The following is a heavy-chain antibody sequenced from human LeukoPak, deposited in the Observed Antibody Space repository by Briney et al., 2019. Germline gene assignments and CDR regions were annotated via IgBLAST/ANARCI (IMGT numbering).Heavy chain of an antibody. J-gene: IGHJ4*02. D-gene: IGHD5-12*01. CDR2: IIPIFGTA. V-gene: IGHV1-69*13. Sequence: SVKVSCKASGGTFSSYAISWVRQAPGQGLEWMGGIIPIFGTANYAQKFQGRVTITADESTSTAYMELSSLGSEDTAVYYCARTLRGYDWSYFDYWGQGTLVTVSS. CDR3: ARTLRGYDWSYFDY. CDR1: GGTFSSYA.